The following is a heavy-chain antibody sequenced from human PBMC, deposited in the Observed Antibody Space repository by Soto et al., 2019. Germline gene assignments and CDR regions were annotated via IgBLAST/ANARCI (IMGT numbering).Heavy chain of an antibody. CDR1: GGSISSGCYY. CDR3: ARGRGTISGYYPFFDY. Sequence: QVQLQESGPGLVKPSQTLSLTCTVSGGSISSGCYYWSWIRQHPGKGLEWIGYIYYSGSTYYNPSIKSRVTISVDPSKNQFALKLSSVTSADTAVYYCARGRGTISGYYPFFDYWGQGTLVTVSS. CDR2: IYYSGST. D-gene: IGHD3-22*01. J-gene: IGHJ4*02. V-gene: IGHV4-31*03.